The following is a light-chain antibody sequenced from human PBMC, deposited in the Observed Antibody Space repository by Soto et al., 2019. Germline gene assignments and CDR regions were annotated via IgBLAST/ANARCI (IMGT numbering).Light chain of an antibody. V-gene: IGKV4-1*01. CDR3: QQYYSTPT. J-gene: IGKJ5*01. CDR1: QSVLYSSNSKNY. CDR2: WAS. Sequence: DIVMTQSPDSLAVSLGERATINCKSSQSVLYSSNSKNYLAWYQQKPGQPPKLLIHWASTRESGVPDRFSGSGSGTDFTLTISSLQAEEVAVYYCQQYYSTPTFGKGTRLEIK.